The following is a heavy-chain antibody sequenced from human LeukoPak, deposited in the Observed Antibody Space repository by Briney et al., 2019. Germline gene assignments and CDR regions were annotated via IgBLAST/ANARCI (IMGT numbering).Heavy chain of an antibody. CDR2: INTNGDSA. V-gene: IGHV3-64*01. J-gene: IGHJ4*02. CDR3: AREAGYIDY. Sequence: GGSLRLSCAASGFTFSSYAMHWVRQAPGKGLQSVSAINTNGDSAYYASSVKGRFAISRDNSKNTLYLQMGSLRAEDMAVYYCAREAGYIDYWGQGTLVTVSS. CDR1: GFTFSSYA. D-gene: IGHD1-14*01.